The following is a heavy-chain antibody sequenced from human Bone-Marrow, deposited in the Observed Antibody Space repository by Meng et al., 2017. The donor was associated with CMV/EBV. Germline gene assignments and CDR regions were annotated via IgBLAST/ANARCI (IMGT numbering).Heavy chain of an antibody. CDR1: GFTFSSYG. CDR2: IRYDGSNK. D-gene: IGHD2-2*02. J-gene: IGHJ4*02. V-gene: IGHV3-30*02. CDR3: AKGAADIVVVPAAINYFEY. Sequence: GESLKISCAASGFTFSSYGMHWVRQAPGKGLEWVAFIRYDGSNKYYADSVKGRFTISRDNSKNTLYLQMNSLRAEDTAVYYCAKGAADIVVVPAAINYFEYWGQGTLVTVSS.